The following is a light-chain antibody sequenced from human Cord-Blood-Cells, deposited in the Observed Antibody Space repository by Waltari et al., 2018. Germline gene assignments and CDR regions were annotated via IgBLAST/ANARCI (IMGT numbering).Light chain of an antibody. CDR1: QGISSY. CDR2: AAS. V-gene: IGKV1-9*01. J-gene: IGKJ5*01. Sequence: DIQLPQSPSSLSASVGDRVTITCRASQGISSYLAWYQQQPGKAPKLLIYAASTLQSGVPSRFSGSGSGTEFTLTISSLQPEDFATYYCQQLNSYPITFGQGTRLEIK. CDR3: QQLNSYPIT.